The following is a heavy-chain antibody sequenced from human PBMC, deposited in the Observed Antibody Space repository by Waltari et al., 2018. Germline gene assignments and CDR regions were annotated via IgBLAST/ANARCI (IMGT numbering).Heavy chain of an antibody. Sequence: EMQLLESGGTLVQPGQALRLSCAASGFPFSTYTMTWVRQAPGKGLEWVAVMTASGLMHYGDSVKGRVIISRDNSKNTLYLEMYRLRVEDTARYYCAKDEGARLAPTFGMDAWGQGTTVIVS. V-gene: IGHV3-23*01. CDR2: MTASGLM. J-gene: IGHJ6*02. CDR1: GFPFSTYT. D-gene: IGHD6-6*01. CDR3: AKDEGARLAPTFGMDA.